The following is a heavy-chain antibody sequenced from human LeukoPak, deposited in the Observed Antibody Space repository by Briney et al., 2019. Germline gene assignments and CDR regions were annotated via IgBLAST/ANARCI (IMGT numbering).Heavy chain of an antibody. J-gene: IGHJ4*02. D-gene: IGHD6-13*01. V-gene: IGHV1-18*04. CDR3: ARYSSSWYYFDY. CDR1: GYTFTSYY. CDR2: ISAYNGNT. Sequence: GASVKVSCKASGYTFTSYYMHWVRQAPGQGLEWMGWISAYNGNTNYAQKLQGRVTMTTDTSTSTAYMELRSLRSDDTAVYYCARYSSSWYYFDYWGQGTLVTVSS.